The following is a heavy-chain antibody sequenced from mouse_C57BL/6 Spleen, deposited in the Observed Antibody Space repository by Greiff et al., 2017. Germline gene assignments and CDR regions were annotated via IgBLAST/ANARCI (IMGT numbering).Heavy chain of an antibody. J-gene: IGHJ4*01. Sequence: EVILVESGGGLVKPGGSLKLSCAASGFTFSSYAMSWVRQTPEKRLEWVATISDGGSYTYYPDNVKGRFTISRDNAKNNLYLQMSHLKSEDTAMYYCARGGASTMVTTSLYYYAMDYWGQGTSVTVSS. V-gene: IGHV5-4*03. CDR3: ARGGASTMVTTSLYYYAMDY. D-gene: IGHD2-2*01. CDR2: ISDGGSYT. CDR1: GFTFSSYA.